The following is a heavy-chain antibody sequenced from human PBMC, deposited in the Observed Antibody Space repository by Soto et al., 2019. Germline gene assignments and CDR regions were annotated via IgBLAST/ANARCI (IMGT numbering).Heavy chain of an antibody. V-gene: IGHV4-39*01. CDR3: ARHPDCTVVTHCQFDF. J-gene: IGHJ4*02. CDR1: GDSISSATYS. Sequence: QLQLQESGPGLVKPSETLSLTCTVSGDSISSATYSWGWIRQPPGKGLEWMGSMSYPGKTYDNASLKSRVIMSLDTSKNQFSLRLTSVTAADTAIYYCARHPDCTVVTHCQFDFCGLGTLVTVSS. CDR2: MSYPGKT. D-gene: IGHD2-21*02.